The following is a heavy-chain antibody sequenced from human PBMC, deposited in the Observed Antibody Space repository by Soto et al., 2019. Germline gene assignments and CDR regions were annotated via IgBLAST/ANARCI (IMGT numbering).Heavy chain of an antibody. CDR1: GGTFSSYS. D-gene: IGHD1-26*01. V-gene: IGHV1-69*01. Sequence: QVQLVQSGAGVKRPGSSVKVSCKASGGTFSSYSINWVRQAPGQGLEWMGEIIPIFGTANYAQKVQGRVTITADESTSTAYMELSSLRSEDTAVYYWARDGGRHSAGIDYWGQGTLVTVSS. CDR2: IIPIFGTA. CDR3: ARDGGRHSAGIDY. J-gene: IGHJ4*02.